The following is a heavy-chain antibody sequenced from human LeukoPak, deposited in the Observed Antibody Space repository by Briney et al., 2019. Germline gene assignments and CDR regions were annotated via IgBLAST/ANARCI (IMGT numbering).Heavy chain of an antibody. Sequence: SETLSLTCAVYGGSFSGYYWSWIRQPPGKGLEWIGEINHSGSTNYNPSLKSRVTISVDTSKNQFSLKLSSVTAADTAVYYCARTTYYDFWSGYYMDVWGKGTTVTVSS. J-gene: IGHJ6*03. V-gene: IGHV4-34*01. CDR3: ARTTYYDFWSGYYMDV. D-gene: IGHD3-3*01. CDR1: GGSFSGYY. CDR2: INHSGST.